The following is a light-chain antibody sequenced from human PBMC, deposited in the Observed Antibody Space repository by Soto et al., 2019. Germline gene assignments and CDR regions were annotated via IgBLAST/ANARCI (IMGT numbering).Light chain of an antibody. V-gene: IGKV3-11*01. J-gene: IGKJ4*01. CDR2: DAS. CDR1: QSVSSY. CDR3: QQRSNWPLT. Sequence: EIVLTQSPATLSLSPGERVTLSCRASQSVSSYLAWYQQRPGQAPRLLIYDASNRATGIPGRFSGSGSGTDFTLTISSLEPVDFAVYYCQQRSNWPLTFGGGTKVEIK.